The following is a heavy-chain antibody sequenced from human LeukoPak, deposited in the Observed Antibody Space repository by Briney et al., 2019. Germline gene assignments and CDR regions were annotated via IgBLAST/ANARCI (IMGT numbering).Heavy chain of an antibody. CDR3: VREGEGPLSKDFDY. Sequence: ASVKVSCKSSGFTFTDHYIHWVRQGPGQGLEWMGYIGPHSTFASSPQEFQGRVTMTRDASMSTAYMELTRLTSDDTAVYYCVREGEGPLSKDFDYWGQGTLVTVSS. CDR2: IGPHSTFA. V-gene: IGHV1-2*02. J-gene: IGHJ4*02. D-gene: IGHD2/OR15-2a*01. CDR1: GFTFTDHY.